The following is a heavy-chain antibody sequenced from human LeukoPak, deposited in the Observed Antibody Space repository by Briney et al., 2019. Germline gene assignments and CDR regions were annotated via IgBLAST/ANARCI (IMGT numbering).Heavy chain of an antibody. CDR2: ISGSGGST. D-gene: IGHD1-7*01. CDR3: AKDRLPGTDLYGMDV. J-gene: IGHJ6*02. Sequence: GGSLGLSCAASGFTFSSYAMSWVRQTPGKGLEWVSGISGSGGSTYSADSVKGRFTISRDSSKNTLYLQMNSLRAEDTAVYYCAKDRLPGTDLYGMDVWGQGTTVTVSS. CDR1: GFTFSSYA. V-gene: IGHV3-23*01.